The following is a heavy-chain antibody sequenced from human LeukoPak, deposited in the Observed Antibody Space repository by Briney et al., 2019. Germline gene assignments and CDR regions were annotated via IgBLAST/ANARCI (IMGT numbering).Heavy chain of an antibody. CDR2: INPNRGGT. Sequence: ASVKVSCKASGYTLTGYYMHWVPQAPGQGLEWMGWINPNRGGTNYAQKFQGRVSMTRDTSISTAYMELSRLRSDDTAVYYCARGGHSGYDFIGYYYYYYMDVWGKGTTVTISS. D-gene: IGHD5-12*01. V-gene: IGHV1-2*02. CDR1: GYTLTGYY. J-gene: IGHJ6*03. CDR3: ARGGHSGYDFIGYYYYYYMDV.